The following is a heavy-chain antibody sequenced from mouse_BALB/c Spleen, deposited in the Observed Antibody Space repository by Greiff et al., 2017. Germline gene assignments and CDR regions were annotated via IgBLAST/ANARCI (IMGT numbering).Heavy chain of an antibody. J-gene: IGHJ2*01. V-gene: IGHV1-9*01. Sequence: VMLVESGAELMKPGASVKISCKATGYTFSSYWIEWVKQRPGHGLEWIGEILPGSGSTNYNEKFKGKATFTADTSSNTAYMQLSSLTSEDSAVYYCASPYYYGSSLDYWGQGTTLTVSS. CDR3: ASPYYYGSSLDY. CDR1: GYTFSSYW. CDR2: ILPGSGST. D-gene: IGHD1-1*01.